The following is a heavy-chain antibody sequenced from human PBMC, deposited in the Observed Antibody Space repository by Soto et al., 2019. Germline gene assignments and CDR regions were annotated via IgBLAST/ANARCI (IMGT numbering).Heavy chain of an antibody. CDR2: IIPIFGTA. Sequence: QVQLVQSGAEVKKPGSSVKVSCKASGGTFSSYAISWVRQAPGQGLEWMGGIIPIFGTANYAQKFQGRVTITADESTSTAYMELSSLISEDTAVYYCARRSDSSGYSPFVYWGQGTLVTVSS. V-gene: IGHV1-69*12. J-gene: IGHJ4*02. D-gene: IGHD3-22*01. CDR1: GGTFSSYA. CDR3: ARRSDSSGYSPFVY.